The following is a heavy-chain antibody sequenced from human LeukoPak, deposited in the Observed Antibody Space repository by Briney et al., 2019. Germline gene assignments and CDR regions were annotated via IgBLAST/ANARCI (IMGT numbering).Heavy chain of an antibody. J-gene: IGHJ4*02. D-gene: IGHD3-22*01. Sequence: ASVKVSRKASGYSFSFFGISWVRQAPGQGLEWMGWISAYNGNTNYPQKFQGRVTMTTDTSTTTAYMELRGLTYDDTAVYYCARVGRDTSGGYYFDYWGQGTLVTVSS. CDR1: GYSFSFFG. V-gene: IGHV1-18*01. CDR2: ISAYNGNT. CDR3: ARVGRDTSGGYYFDY.